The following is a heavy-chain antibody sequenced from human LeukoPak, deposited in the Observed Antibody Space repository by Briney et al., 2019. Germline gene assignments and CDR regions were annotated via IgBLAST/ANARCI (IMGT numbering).Heavy chain of an antibody. Sequence: GGSLRLSCAASEFTFSSYGMHWVRQAPGKGLEWVTFIRYDGSNKYYADSVKGRFTISRDNSKNTLYLQMNSLRAEDTAVYYCAKEELRRITMWGYMDVWGKGTTVTISS. D-gene: IGHD3-10*02. CDR3: AKEELRRITMWGYMDV. CDR2: IRYDGSNK. CDR1: EFTFSSYG. J-gene: IGHJ6*03. V-gene: IGHV3-30*02.